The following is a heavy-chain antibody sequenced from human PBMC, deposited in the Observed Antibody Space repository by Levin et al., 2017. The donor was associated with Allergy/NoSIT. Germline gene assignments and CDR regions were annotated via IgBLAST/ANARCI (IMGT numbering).Heavy chain of an antibody. J-gene: IGHJ4*02. D-gene: IGHD2-15*01. Sequence: GGSLRLSCAASGFTFSSYWMHWVRQAPGKGLVWVSRINNDGSSANYADSVKGRFTISRDNDKNTLYLQMNSLSAEDTAVYYCARNPVNGLGYCSGGTCYTADDWGQGTLVTVSS. CDR1: GFTFSSYW. V-gene: IGHV3-74*01. CDR2: INNDGSSA. CDR3: ARNPVNGLGYCSGGTCYTADD.